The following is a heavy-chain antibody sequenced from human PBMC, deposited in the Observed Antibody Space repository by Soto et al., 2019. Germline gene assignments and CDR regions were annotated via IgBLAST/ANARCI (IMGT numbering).Heavy chain of an antibody. CDR1: GGTFSSYT. CDR2: IIPILGIA. CDR3: EREGITMVRGAVGRY. Sequence: QVQLVQSGAEVKKPGSSVKVSCKASGGTFSSYTISWVRQAPGQGLEWMGRIIPILGIANYTQKFQGRVTITADKSTSTAYMELSSVRSEDTAVYYCEREGITMVRGAVGRYWGQGTLVTVSP. J-gene: IGHJ4*02. V-gene: IGHV1-69*08. D-gene: IGHD3-10*01.